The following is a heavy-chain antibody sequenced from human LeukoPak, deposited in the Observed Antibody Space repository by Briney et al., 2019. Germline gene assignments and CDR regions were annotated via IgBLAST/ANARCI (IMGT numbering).Heavy chain of an antibody. CDR1: GFTFSSSA. V-gene: IGHV3-23*01. Sequence: GGSLRLSCAASGFTFSSSAMSWVRQAPGKGLEWVSAISGSGGSTYYADSVKGRFTISRDNSKNTLYLQMNSLRAEDTAVYYCAKARGYSSGRFDYWGQGTLVTVSS. J-gene: IGHJ4*02. CDR2: ISGSGGST. CDR3: AKARGYSSGRFDY. D-gene: IGHD6-19*01.